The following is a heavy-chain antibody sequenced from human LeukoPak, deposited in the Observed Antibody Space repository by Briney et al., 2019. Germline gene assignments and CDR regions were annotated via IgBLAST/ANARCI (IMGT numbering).Heavy chain of an antibody. CDR1: GLTFSSYG. CDR3: AKQRYYDILTGDRYFDY. D-gene: IGHD3-9*01. Sequence: PGGSLRLSCAASGLTFSSYGMHWVRQAPGKGLEWVAVISYDGNNKYYADSVKGRFTISRDNSKYTLFLQMNSLSAEDTAIYYCAKQRYYDILTGDRYFDYWGQGTLVTVSS. CDR2: ISYDGNNK. J-gene: IGHJ4*02. V-gene: IGHV3-30*18.